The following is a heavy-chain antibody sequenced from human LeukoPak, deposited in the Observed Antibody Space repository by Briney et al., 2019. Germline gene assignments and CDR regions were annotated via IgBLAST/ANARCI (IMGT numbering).Heavy chain of an antibody. CDR1: GFTFSRFG. CDR2: IWYDGNNK. Sequence: GRSLRLSCAASGFTFSRFGMHWVRQAPGKGLEGVAVIWYDGNNKYYLDSVRGRFTISRDNSKNTLYLQINSLRVEDTAVYYCAKDSNWSDAYYYMDVWGKGTTVTVSS. J-gene: IGHJ6*03. V-gene: IGHV3-33*06. D-gene: IGHD1-20*01. CDR3: AKDSNWSDAYYYMDV.